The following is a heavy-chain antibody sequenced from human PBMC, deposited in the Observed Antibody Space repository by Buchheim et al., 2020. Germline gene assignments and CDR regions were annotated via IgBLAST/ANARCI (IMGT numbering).Heavy chain of an antibody. J-gene: IGHJ4*02. V-gene: IGHV1-8*01. CDR1: GYTFTSYD. CDR2: MNPNSGNT. CDR3: ARGLQDWYYDFWSGYYIDY. Sequence: QVQLVQSGAEVKKPGASVKVSCKASGYTFTSYDINWVRQATGQGLEWMGWMNPNSGNTGYAQKFQGRVTMTRNTSISTAYMGLSSLRSEDTAVYYCARGLQDWYYDFWSGYYIDYWGQGTL. D-gene: IGHD3-3*01.